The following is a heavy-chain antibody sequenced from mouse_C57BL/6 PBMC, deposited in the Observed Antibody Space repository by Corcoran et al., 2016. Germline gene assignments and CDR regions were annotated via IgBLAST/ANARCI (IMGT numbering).Heavy chain of an antibody. Sequence: EVQLQQSGPELVKPGASVKISCKASGYTFTDYYMNWVKQSHGKSLEWIGDINPNNGGTSYNQKFKGKATLTVDKSSSTAYMELRSLTSEDSAVYYCARWLLRGARDYWGQGTSVTVSS. D-gene: IGHD2-3*01. V-gene: IGHV1-26*01. CDR3: ARWLLRGARDY. CDR2: INPNNGGT. CDR1: GYTFTDYY. J-gene: IGHJ4*01.